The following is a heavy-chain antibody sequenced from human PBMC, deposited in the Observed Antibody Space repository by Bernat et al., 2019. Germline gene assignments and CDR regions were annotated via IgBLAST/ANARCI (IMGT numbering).Heavy chain of an antibody. Sequence: QLQLQESGPGLVKPSETLSLTCTVSGGSISSSSYYWGWIRQPPGKGLEWIGSIYYSGSTYYNPSLKSRVTISVDTSKNQFSLKLSSVTAADTAVYYCAGNYDYVWGSYRLAYWGQGTLVTVSS. CDR1: GGSISSSSYY. V-gene: IGHV4-39*01. CDR3: AGNYDYVWGSYRLAY. J-gene: IGHJ4*02. CDR2: IYYSGST. D-gene: IGHD3-16*02.